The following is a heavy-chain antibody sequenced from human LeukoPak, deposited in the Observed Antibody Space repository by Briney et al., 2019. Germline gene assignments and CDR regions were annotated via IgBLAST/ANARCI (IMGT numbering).Heavy chain of an antibody. D-gene: IGHD1-26*01. J-gene: IGHJ2*01. Sequence: GGSLRLSCAASGFTFSTYAMHWVRQAPGKGLEWVAVISYDGSSKYYADSVKGRFTISRDNSKNTLYLQMNSLRAEDTAVYYCAKEGVQTPSDWYFDLWGRGTLVTVSS. CDR3: AKEGVQTPSDWYFDL. V-gene: IGHV3-30*04. CDR2: ISYDGSSK. CDR1: GFTFSTYA.